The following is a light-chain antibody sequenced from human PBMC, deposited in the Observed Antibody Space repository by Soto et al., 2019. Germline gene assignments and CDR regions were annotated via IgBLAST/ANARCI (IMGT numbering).Light chain of an antibody. J-gene: IGKJ5*01. CDR3: QQYNNWPLT. Sequence: EIVLPQSPATLSLSPGERANLYCRATQSVSSNLAWNRQKPGQAPRLLIYGESTRSTGIPARYSGSWSGTEFTLAIRCLQSEDFAVYYGQQYNNWPLTFGQGTRLEIK. CDR1: QSVSSN. CDR2: GES. V-gene: IGKV3-15*01.